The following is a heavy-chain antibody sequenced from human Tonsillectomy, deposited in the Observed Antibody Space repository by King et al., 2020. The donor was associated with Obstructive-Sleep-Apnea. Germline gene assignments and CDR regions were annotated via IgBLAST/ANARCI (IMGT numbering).Heavy chain of an antibody. Sequence: VQLVESGGGLVKPGGSLRLSCAASGFTFSDDYMSWILQAPWKGLECVAYISSSGSTIYYADSVKVRFTISRDHAKNSLDLQMNSLRAWDTAVYYCAREGLRPQPTGPFDYWGQGTLVTVSS. CDR1: GFTFSDDY. D-gene: IGHD2-2*01. J-gene: IGHJ4*02. V-gene: IGHV3-11*01. CDR3: AREGLRPQPTGPFDY. CDR2: ISSSGSTI.